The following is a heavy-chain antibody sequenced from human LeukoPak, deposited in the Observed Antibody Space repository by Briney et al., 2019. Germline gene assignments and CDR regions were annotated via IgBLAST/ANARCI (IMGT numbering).Heavy chain of an antibody. CDR1: GYTCTSYG. D-gene: IGHD2-2*01. J-gene: IGHJ3*02. V-gene: IGHV1-18*01. CDR2: ISAYNGNT. Sequence: ASVKVSCKASGYTCTSYGISWVRQAPGQGLEWVGWISAYNGNTNYAQKLQSRVTMTTDTSTSTAYMELRSLRSDDTAVYYCARDRGTVVVVPAAKSAFDIWGQGTMVTVSS. CDR3: ARDRGTVVVVPAAKSAFDI.